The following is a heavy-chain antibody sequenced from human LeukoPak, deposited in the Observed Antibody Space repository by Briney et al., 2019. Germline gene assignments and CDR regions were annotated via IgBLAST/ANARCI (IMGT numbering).Heavy chain of an antibody. V-gene: IGHV4-59*08. J-gene: IGHJ3*02. CDR2: LYYSGST. CDR3: ARHTSDGYGPAPYGFDI. Sequence: SETLSLTCTVSGASISSHYWSWIRQPPGKGLEWIGYLYYSGSTNYNPSLESRVTISVDTSKNQFSLKLSSVTAADTAVYYCARHTSDGYGPAPYGFDIWGQGTMVTVSS. D-gene: IGHD2-2*03. CDR1: GASISSHY.